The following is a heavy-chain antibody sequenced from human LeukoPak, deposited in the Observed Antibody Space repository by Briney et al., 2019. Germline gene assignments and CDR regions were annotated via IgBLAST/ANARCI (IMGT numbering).Heavy chain of an antibody. J-gene: IGHJ4*02. V-gene: IGHV3-33*08. CDR2: MWFDGSNK. D-gene: IGHD6-19*01. CDR1: GFTFSSYS. CDR3: ASSAGALIDC. Sequence: GGSLRLSCAASGFTFSSYSMNWVRQAPGKGLEWVAVMWFDGSNKFYADSVKGRFTISRDNSKNTLYLQTNSLRAEDTAVYYCASSAGALIDCWGQGTLVIVSS.